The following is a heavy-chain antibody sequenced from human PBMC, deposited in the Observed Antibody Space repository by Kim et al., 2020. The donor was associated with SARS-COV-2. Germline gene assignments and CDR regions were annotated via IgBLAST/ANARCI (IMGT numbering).Heavy chain of an antibody. V-gene: IGHV3-30*01. CDR3: ARVRSGSYFDAFDI. J-gene: IGHJ3*02. Sequence: AESVKGRFTISRDNSKNTLYLQMNSLRAEDTAVYYCARVRSGSYFDAFDIWGQGTMVTVSS. D-gene: IGHD1-26*01.